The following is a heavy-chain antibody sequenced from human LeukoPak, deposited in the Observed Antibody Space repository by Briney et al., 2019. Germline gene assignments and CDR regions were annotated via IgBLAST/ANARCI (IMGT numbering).Heavy chain of an antibody. CDR3: ASNHYYGSGSYYKLPKMVDY. D-gene: IGHD3-10*01. Sequence: GGSLRLSCAASGFTVSSNYMSWVRQAPGKGLEWVSVIYSGGSTYYADSVKGRFTISRDNSKNTLYLQMNSLRAEDTAVYYCASNHYYGSGSYYKLPKMVDYWGQGTLVTVSS. CDR2: IYSGGST. CDR1: GFTVSSNY. V-gene: IGHV3-66*01. J-gene: IGHJ4*02.